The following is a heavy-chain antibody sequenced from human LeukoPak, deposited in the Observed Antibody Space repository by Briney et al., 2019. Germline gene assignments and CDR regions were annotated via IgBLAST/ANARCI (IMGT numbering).Heavy chain of an antibody. CDR2: INHSGST. Sequence: SETLSLTCAVYGGSFSGYYWSWIRQPPGKGLEWIGEINHSGSTNYNSSLKSRVTISVDTSKNQFSLKLSSVTAADTAVYYCARGNWDAPEAAGTVDYWGQGTLVTVSS. CDR3: ARGNWDAPEAAGTVDY. J-gene: IGHJ4*02. D-gene: IGHD6-13*01. CDR1: GGSFSGYY. V-gene: IGHV4-34*01.